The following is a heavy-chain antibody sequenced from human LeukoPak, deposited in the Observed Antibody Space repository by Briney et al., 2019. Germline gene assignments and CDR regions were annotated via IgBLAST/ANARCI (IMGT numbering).Heavy chain of an antibody. CDR1: GGSISSYY. V-gene: IGHV4-59*08. CDR2: IYYSGST. D-gene: IGHD4-17*01. J-gene: IGHJ4*02. Sequence: SETLSLTCTVSGGSISSYYWSWIRQPPGKGLEWIGYIYYSGSTNYNPSLKSRVTISVDTSKDQFSLKLSSVTAADTAVYYCARHYYGAYYFDYWGQGTLVTVSS. CDR3: ARHYYGAYYFDY.